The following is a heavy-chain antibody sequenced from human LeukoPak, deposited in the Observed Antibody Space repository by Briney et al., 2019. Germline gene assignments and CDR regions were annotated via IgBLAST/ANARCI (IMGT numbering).Heavy chain of an antibody. CDR2: IYSGGSGGST. V-gene: IGHV3-53*01. CDR3: ATRGDYGDYWYYFDY. CDR1: GFTVSSNY. Sequence: GGSLRLSCAASGFTVSSNYMSWVRQAPGKGLEWVSVIYSGGSGGSTYYADSVKGRFTNSRDNSKNTLYLQMNSLRAEDTAVYYCATRGDYGDYWYYFDYWGQGTLVTVSS. D-gene: IGHD4-17*01. J-gene: IGHJ4*02.